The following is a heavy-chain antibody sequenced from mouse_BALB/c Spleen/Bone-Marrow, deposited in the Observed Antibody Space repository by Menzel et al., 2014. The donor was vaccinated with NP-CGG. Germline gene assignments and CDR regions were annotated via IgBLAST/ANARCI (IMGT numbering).Heavy chain of an antibody. Sequence: EVNVVESGGGSVQPGGSLKLSCAASGFTFSSYTMSWVRQTPEKRLEWVAYISNGGGSTYYPDTVKGRFTISRDNAKNTLYLQMSSLKSEDTAMYYCARHGYYGSRAMDYWGQGTSVTVSS. CDR2: ISNGGGST. V-gene: IGHV5-12-2*01. CDR3: ARHGYYGSRAMDY. D-gene: IGHD1-1*01. CDR1: GFTFSSYT. J-gene: IGHJ4*01.